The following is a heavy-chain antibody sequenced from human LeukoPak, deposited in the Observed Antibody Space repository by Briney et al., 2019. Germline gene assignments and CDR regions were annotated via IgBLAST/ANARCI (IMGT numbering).Heavy chain of an antibody. Sequence: GGSLRLSCAASGYTFSDYYMCWIRQPPGRGLEWGSYITISSSNTNYTDSLKGRFTSSRDTAKNSLHLQMNSLSAEDTPVYYCASAPVRESIDYWGQGTLVTVSS. D-gene: IGHD3-10*01. CDR1: GYTFSDYY. CDR2: ITISSSNT. J-gene: IGHJ4*02. V-gene: IGHV3-11*06. CDR3: ASAPVRESIDY.